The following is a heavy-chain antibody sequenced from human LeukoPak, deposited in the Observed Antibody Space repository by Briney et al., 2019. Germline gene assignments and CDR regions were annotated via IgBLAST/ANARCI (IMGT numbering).Heavy chain of an antibody. CDR3: ARGNGDYAIHPDY. Sequence: RGSLRLSCAASGFTFSSYAMTWVRQAPGKGLEWVSAISGSGSNTYYADSVKGRFTISRDNSKNTLYLLINSLRADDTAVYYCARGNGDYAIHPDYWGQGTLVTVSS. V-gene: IGHV3-23*01. CDR1: GFTFSSYA. J-gene: IGHJ4*02. CDR2: ISGSGSNT. D-gene: IGHD4-17*01.